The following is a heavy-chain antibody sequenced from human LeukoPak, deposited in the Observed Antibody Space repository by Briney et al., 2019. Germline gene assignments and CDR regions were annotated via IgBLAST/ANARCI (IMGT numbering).Heavy chain of an antibody. Sequence: GGSLRLSCSASGFTFSAYAMHWVRQAPGKRLEYVSAISPDGTSTYHADSVRGRFGISRDNSKNTLYLQMSSLRAEDTAVYYCVPKGTEGYWGQGTLVTVSS. CDR3: VPKGTEGY. CDR1: GFTFSAYA. CDR2: ISPDGTST. V-gene: IGHV3-64D*06. J-gene: IGHJ4*02.